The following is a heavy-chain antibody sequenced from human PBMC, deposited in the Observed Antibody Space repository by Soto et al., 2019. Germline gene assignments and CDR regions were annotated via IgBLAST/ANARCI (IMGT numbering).Heavy chain of an antibody. CDR3: AKGLYASLIDRYYHYYGLDV. Sequence: QAHLVESGGGVVQPGGSLRLSCAASGFSFESNGMRWVHRAPGKGLERVAGISFDGINKYYSDSGRGRFAIFRDNSKKTLSLQMNSLKLDDTATSYCAKGLYASLIDRYYHYYGLDVWGQGTTGSVSS. CDR2: ISFDGINK. D-gene: IGHD2-8*01. V-gene: IGHV3-30*05. CDR1: GFSFESNG. J-gene: IGHJ6*02.